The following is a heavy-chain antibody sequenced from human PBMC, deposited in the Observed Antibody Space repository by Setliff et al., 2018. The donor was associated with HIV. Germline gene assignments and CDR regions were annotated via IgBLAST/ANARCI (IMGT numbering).Heavy chain of an antibody. J-gene: IGHJ6*02. Sequence: PGGSLRLSCAASDFTFSNYWMSWVRQAPGKGLEWVANIKQDGSEKYYVDSVKGRFTISRDNAKNSLYLQMNSLRAEDTAVYYCARKLLTRPNYYGMDVWGQGTTVTVSS. CDR1: DFTFSNYW. D-gene: IGHD2-15*01. CDR2: IKQDGSEK. CDR3: ARKLLTRPNYYGMDV. V-gene: IGHV3-7*01.